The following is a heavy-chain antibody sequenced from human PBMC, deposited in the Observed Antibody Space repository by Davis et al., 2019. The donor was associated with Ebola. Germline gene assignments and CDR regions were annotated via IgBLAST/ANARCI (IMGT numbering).Heavy chain of an antibody. Sequence: PSETLSLTCTVSGGSISSSSYYWGWVRQPPGKGLEWIGTIYYSGSTYYSPSLKSRVTISVDTSKNQFSLKLNNVTAADTAIYYCASTSRDGYKLTYWGQGTLVTVSS. D-gene: IGHD5-24*01. CDR3: ASTSRDGYKLTY. CDR2: IYYSGST. CDR1: GGSISSSSYY. V-gene: IGHV4-39*07. J-gene: IGHJ4*02.